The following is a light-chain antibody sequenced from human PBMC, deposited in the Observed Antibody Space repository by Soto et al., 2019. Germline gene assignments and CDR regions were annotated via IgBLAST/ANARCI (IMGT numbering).Light chain of an antibody. CDR2: GAS. CDR1: QSVSSNF. V-gene: IGKV3-20*01. Sequence: EIVLTQSPGTLSLSPGERATLSCRASQSVSSNFLAWYQQKPGQAPRLLISGASSRATGIPDRFGGGGSGTDFTLTISRLEPEDFAVYYCQQYGSSPLTFGGGTKLEIK. CDR3: QQYGSSPLT. J-gene: IGKJ4*01.